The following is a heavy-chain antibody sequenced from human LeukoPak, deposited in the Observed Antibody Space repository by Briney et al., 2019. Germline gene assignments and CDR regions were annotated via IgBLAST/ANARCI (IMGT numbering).Heavy chain of an antibody. CDR3: TTGITMVRGVIHLIDD. V-gene: IGHV3-15*01. Sequence: GGSLRLSCAVSGFTFRNAWMCWVRQAPGKGLEWVGRIKSKTDGGTTDYAAPVKGRFTISRDDSKNTLYLQMNSLKTEDTAVYYCTTGITMVRGVIHLIDDWRQGTLVTVSS. D-gene: IGHD3-10*01. CDR1: GFTFRNAW. J-gene: IGHJ4*02. CDR2: IKSKTDGGTT.